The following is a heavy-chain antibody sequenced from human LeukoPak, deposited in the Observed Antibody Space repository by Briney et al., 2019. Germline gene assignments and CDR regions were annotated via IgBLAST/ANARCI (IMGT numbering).Heavy chain of an antibody. J-gene: IGHJ3*02. CDR3: ARVGRRDRHRDAFDI. CDR2: IHPGDSDT. D-gene: IGHD3-10*01. CDR1: GYSFTIYW. V-gene: IGHV5-51*01. Sequence: GESLKPYCEGSGYSFTIYWIAWVRQMPGKGLEWMGIIHPGDSDTRYSPSFQGQVTISADKSISTAYLQWRSLKASDTALYYCARVGRRDRHRDAFDIWGQGTIVTVSS.